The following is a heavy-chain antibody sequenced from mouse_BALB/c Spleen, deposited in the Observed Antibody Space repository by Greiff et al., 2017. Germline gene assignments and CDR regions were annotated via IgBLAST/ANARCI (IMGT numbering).Heavy chain of an antibody. Sequence: QVQLQQSGAELVRPGSSVKISCKASGYAFSSYWMNWVKQRPGQGLEWIGQIYPGDGDTNYNGKFKGKATLTADKSSSTAYMQLSSLTSEDSAVYFCARGLDPYGDYWGQGTSVTVSS. D-gene: IGHD1-1*01. V-gene: IGHV1-80*01. CDR1: GYAFSSYW. CDR2: IYPGDGDT. CDR3: ARGLDPYGDY. J-gene: IGHJ4*01.